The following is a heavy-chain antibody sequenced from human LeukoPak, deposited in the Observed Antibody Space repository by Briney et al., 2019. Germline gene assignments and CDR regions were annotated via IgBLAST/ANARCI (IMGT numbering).Heavy chain of an antibody. CDR2: ISSSGYTI. CDR3: ARPDCSGGSCYPPFDY. Sequence: PGGSLRLSCAASGFTFSDYYMSWIRQAPGKGLEWVSYISSSGYTIYYADSVKGRFTISRDNAKNSVYLQMNSLRAEDTAVYYCARPDCSGGSCYPPFDYWGQGTLVTVSS. D-gene: IGHD2-15*01. CDR1: GFTFSDYY. V-gene: IGHV3-11*01. J-gene: IGHJ4*02.